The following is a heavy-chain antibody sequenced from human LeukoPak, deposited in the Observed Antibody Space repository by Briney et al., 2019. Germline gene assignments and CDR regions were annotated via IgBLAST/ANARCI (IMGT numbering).Heavy chain of an antibody. Sequence: SETLSLTCTVSGGSISSSSYYWGWIRQPPGKGLEWIGSIYYSGSTYYNPSLKSRVTISVDTSKNQFSLRLSSVTAADTAVYYCARDTYYYDNGDFIDAFDIWGRGTMVTVSS. CDR1: GGSISSSSYY. CDR3: ARDTYYYDNGDFIDAFDI. V-gene: IGHV4-39*07. J-gene: IGHJ3*02. CDR2: IYYSGST. D-gene: IGHD3-22*01.